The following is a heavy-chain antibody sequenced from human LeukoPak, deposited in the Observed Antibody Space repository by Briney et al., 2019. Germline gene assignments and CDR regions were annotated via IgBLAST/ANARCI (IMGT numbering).Heavy chain of an antibody. CDR2: IYYSGST. V-gene: IGHV4-31*03. CDR3: ARGGSTLQNWFDP. Sequence: SETLSLTCTASGGSISSGGYYWNWIRQHPGKGLEWIGYIYYSGSTYYNPSLKSRVIISVDTSKNQFSLKLSSVTAADTAVYYCARGGSTLQNWFDPWGQGTLVTVSS. J-gene: IGHJ5*02. CDR1: GGSISSGGYY. D-gene: IGHD5/OR15-5a*01.